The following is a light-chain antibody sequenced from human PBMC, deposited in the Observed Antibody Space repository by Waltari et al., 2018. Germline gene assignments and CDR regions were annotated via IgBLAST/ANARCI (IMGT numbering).Light chain of an antibody. V-gene: IGKV2D-29*01. CDR3: MQSLQLPLP. CDR1: QSLLHNDGETF. J-gene: IGKJ4*02. CDR2: EVS. Sequence: DIVMTQTPLSLSVTPGQPASISCKSSQSLLHNDGETFLYWYLQKPGQPPQLLIYEVSRRFSGGPDRFSGSGSETDFTRKISRVDPEDVVIYYCMQSLQLPLPFGGGTKVEI.